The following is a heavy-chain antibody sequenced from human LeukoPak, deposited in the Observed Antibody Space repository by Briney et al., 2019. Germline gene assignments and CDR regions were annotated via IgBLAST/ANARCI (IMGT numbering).Heavy chain of an antibody. CDR2: IYYSGST. D-gene: IGHD2-2*01. Sequence: PPETLSLTCTVSGGSINSYYWSWIRQPPGKGLEWIGYIYYSGSTNYNPSLKSRVTISVDTSKNQFSLKLSSVTAADTAVYYCARHPRGSTSFDYWGQGTLVTVSS. J-gene: IGHJ4*02. CDR3: ARHPRGSTSFDY. CDR1: GGSINSYY. V-gene: IGHV4-59*08.